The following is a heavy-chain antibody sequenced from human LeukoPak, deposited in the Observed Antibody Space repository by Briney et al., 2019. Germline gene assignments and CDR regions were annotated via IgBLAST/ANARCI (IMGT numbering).Heavy chain of an antibody. CDR1: GFTSTSSA. J-gene: IGHJ4*02. D-gene: IGHD2-2*01. CDR3: AAADCSSTSCYYFDY. CDR2: IVVGSGNT. Sequence: GTSVKVSCKASGFTSTSSAVQWVRQARGQRLEWIGWIVVGSGNTNYAQKFQERVTITRDMSTSTAYMELSSLRSEDTAVYYCAAADCSSTSCYYFDYWGQGTLVTVSS. V-gene: IGHV1-58*01.